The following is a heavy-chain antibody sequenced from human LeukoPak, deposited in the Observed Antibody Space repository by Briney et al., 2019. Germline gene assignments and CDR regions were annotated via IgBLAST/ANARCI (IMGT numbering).Heavy chain of an antibody. CDR3: ARDRYYASENYLLFDC. J-gene: IGHJ4*02. D-gene: IGHD3-10*01. Sequence: PGGSPRLSCAASGLTVSSNYMSWVRQAPGKGLEWVSVIYRDGRTYYADSVKGRFTISRDTSKNTLYLQMNSLRAEDAAVYYCARDRYYASENYLLFDCWGQGTLVTVSS. V-gene: IGHV3-66*01. CDR1: GLTVSSNY. CDR2: IYRDGRT.